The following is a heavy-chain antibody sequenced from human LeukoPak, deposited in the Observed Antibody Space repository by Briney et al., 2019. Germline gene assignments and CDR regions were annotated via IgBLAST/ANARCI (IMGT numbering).Heavy chain of an antibody. CDR3: ARVDSSGWYWGIDY. J-gene: IGHJ4*02. CDR1: GFTVSSNY. D-gene: IGHD6-19*01. Sequence: GGSLRLSCAASGFTVSSNYMSWVRQAPAKGLEWVSVIYSGGSTYYADSVKGRFTISRDNSKNTLYLQMNSLRAEDTAVYYCARVDSSGWYWGIDYWGQGTLVTVSS. V-gene: IGHV3-53*01. CDR2: IYSGGST.